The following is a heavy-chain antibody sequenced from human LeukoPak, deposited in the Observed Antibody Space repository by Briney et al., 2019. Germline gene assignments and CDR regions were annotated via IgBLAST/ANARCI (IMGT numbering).Heavy chain of an antibody. J-gene: IGHJ4*02. Sequence: GASVKVSCKASGYTFTGYYMHWVRQAPGQGLEWMGWINHNSGGTNYAQKFQGRVTMTRDTSISTAYMELSRLRSDDTAVYYCARDIRGGYYYDSSGYPDYWGQGTLVTVSS. D-gene: IGHD3-22*01. CDR1: GYTFTGYY. V-gene: IGHV1-2*02. CDR3: ARDIRGGYYYDSSGYPDY. CDR2: INHNSGGT.